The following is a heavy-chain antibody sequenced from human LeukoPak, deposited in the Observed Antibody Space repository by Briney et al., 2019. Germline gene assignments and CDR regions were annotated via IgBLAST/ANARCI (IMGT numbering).Heavy chain of an antibody. CDR2: QYYSGST. CDR3: ARKNVAGYRLDY. CDR1: GGSISSGGYY. J-gene: IGHJ4*02. D-gene: IGHD6-19*01. Sequence: SQTLSLTCTVSGGSISSGGYYWGWIRQHPGKGLEWIGYQYYSGSTYYNPSLKSRVTISVDTSKNQFSLKLSSVTAADTAVYYCARKNVAGYRLDYWGQGTLVTVSS. V-gene: IGHV4-31*03.